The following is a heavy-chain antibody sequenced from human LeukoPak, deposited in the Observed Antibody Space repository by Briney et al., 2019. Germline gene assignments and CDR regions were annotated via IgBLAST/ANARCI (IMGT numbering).Heavy chain of an antibody. CDR1: GITFSSYE. CDR2: ISTSGSTI. D-gene: IGHD6-19*01. CDR3: ASPQWLAF. J-gene: IGHJ4*02. V-gene: IGHV3-48*03. Sequence: PGGSLRLSCVVSGITFSSYEMNWVRQAPGKGLEWVSYISTSGSTIYYADSVKGRFTISRDNAKNSLYLQMNGLRAEDTAIYYCASPQWLAFWGQGTLVTVFS.